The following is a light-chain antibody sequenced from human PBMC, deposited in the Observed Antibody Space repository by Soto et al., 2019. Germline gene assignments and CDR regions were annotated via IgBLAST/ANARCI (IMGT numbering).Light chain of an antibody. CDR3: QQYGALPHT. CDR2: GAS. CDR1: QTVSNTY. Sequence: EIVLTQFPGALSLSPGERVTLSCRASQTVSNTYLAWYQQTSGQSPKFLIYGASNRATGIPDRFSGSGSGTDFTLTISRLEPEDFAVYYCQQYGALPHTFGGGTKVEIK. J-gene: IGKJ4*01. V-gene: IGKV3-20*01.